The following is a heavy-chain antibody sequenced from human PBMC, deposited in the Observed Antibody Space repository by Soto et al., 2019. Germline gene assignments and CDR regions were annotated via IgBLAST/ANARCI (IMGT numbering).Heavy chain of an antibody. CDR3: ARASYDSSADYFDY. V-gene: IGHV4-59*08. CDR1: GGSISSYY. J-gene: IGHJ4*02. CDR2: IYYSGST. Sequence: SETLSLTCTVSGGSISSYYWIWTRQPPGKGLEWIGYIYYSGSTNYNPSLKSRVTISVDTSKNQFSLKLSLKLSSVTAADTAVYYCARASYDSSADYFDYWGQGTLVTVSS. D-gene: IGHD3-22*01.